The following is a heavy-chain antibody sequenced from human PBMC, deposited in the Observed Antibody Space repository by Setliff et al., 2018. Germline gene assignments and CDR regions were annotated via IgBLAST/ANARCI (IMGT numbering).Heavy chain of an antibody. Sequence: PGGSLRLSCAASGFTFSSYWMSWVRQAPGKGLEWVANIKQDGSEKYYVDSVKGRFTISRDNAKNSLYLQMNSLRAEDTAVYYCAPSHQYSSSPFDYWGQGTLVTVSS. D-gene: IGHD6-6*01. CDR1: GFTFSSYW. V-gene: IGHV3-7*01. CDR3: APSHQYSSSPFDY. J-gene: IGHJ4*02. CDR2: IKQDGSEK.